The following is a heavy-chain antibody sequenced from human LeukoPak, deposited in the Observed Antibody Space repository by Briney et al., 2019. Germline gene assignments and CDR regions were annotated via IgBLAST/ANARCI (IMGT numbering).Heavy chain of an antibody. CDR1: GGSFSGYY. D-gene: IGHD3-10*01. CDR2: INHSGST. CDR3: ARDSPYYYGSGSYNR. J-gene: IGHJ4*02. Sequence: SETLSLTCAVYGGSFSGYYWSWNRQPPGKGLEWIGKINHSGSTNYNPSLKSRVTISVDTSKNQFSLKLSSVTAADTAVYYCARDSPYYYGSGSYNRWGQGTLVTVSS. V-gene: IGHV4-34*01.